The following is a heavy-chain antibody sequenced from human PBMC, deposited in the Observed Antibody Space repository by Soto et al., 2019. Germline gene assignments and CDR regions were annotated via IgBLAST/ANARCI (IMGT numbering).Heavy chain of an antibody. Sequence: EVHLVESGGGLVQPGRSLRLSCAASGFTFDDYAMHWVRQVPGKGLEWVSGISWNSGNIGYADSVKGRFTISRDNAKNSLYLQMNSLRVEDTALYFCAKDTYSSSPYYMDVWGKGTTLTVSS. CDR3: AKDTYSSSPYYMDV. J-gene: IGHJ6*03. D-gene: IGHD6-19*01. CDR1: GFTFDDYA. CDR2: ISWNSGNI. V-gene: IGHV3-9*01.